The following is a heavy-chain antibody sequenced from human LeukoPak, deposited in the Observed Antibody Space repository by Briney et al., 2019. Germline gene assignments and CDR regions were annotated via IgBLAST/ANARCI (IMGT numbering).Heavy chain of an antibody. Sequence: PGGSLRLSCAASGFTFSSYAMSWVRQAPGKGLEWVSAISGSGGSTYYADSVKGRFTISRDNSKNTLYLQMNSLRAEDTAVYYCAKGSRYNWNSFYGMDVWGQGTTVTVSS. CDR2: ISGSGGST. CDR3: AKGSRYNWNSFYGMDV. J-gene: IGHJ6*02. CDR1: GFTFSSYA. D-gene: IGHD1-7*01. V-gene: IGHV3-23*01.